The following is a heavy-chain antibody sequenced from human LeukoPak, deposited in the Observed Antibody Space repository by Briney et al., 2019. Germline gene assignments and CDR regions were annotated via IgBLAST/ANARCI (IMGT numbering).Heavy chain of an antibody. D-gene: IGHD3-22*01. J-gene: IGHJ4*02. V-gene: IGHV1-69*13. CDR2: IIPIFGTA. Sequence: SVKVSCKASGYTFTSYAISWVRQAPGQGLEWMGGIIPIFGTANYAQKFQGRVTITADESTSTAYMELSSLRSEDTAVYYCARDTYYYDSSGYTFDYWGQGTLVTVSS. CDR3: ARDTYYYDSSGYTFDY. CDR1: GYTFTSYA.